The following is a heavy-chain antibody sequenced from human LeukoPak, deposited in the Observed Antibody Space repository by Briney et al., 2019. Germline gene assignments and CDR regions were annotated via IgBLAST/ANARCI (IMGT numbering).Heavy chain of an antibody. Sequence: GGSLRLSCAASGFTFSSYGMHRVRQAPGKGLEWVAFIRYDGSNKYYADSVKGRFTISRDNSKNTLYLQMNSLRAEDTAVYYCAKGPHYYGPGSFVDYWGQGTLVTVSS. V-gene: IGHV3-30*02. CDR2: IRYDGSNK. CDR3: AKGPHYYGPGSFVDY. J-gene: IGHJ4*02. CDR1: GFTFSSYG. D-gene: IGHD3-10*01.